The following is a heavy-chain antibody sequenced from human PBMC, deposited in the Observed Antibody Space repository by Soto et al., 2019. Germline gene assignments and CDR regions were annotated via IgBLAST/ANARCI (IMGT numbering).Heavy chain of an antibody. CDR2: IIPIFGTA. Sequence: SVRVSCKASGGTFSSYAISWVRQAPGQGLEWMGGIIPIFGTANYAQKFQGRVTITADESTSTAYMELSSLRSEDTAVYYCARDRDSSGYYYVAFDIWGQGTMVTVSS. CDR3: ARDRDSSGYYYVAFDI. CDR1: GGTFSSYA. D-gene: IGHD3-22*01. V-gene: IGHV1-69*13. J-gene: IGHJ3*02.